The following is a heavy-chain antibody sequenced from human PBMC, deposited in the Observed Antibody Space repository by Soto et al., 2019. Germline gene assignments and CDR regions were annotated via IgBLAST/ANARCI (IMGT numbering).Heavy chain of an antibody. CDR2: LHNSGSS. V-gene: IGHV4-30-4*01. D-gene: IGHD6-19*01. Sequence: SETLSLTCSVSGASIYNGGYFWSWIRQSPGKGLEWIGYLHNSGSSSNNPSLKSRVTISVDTPKNQISLKLTSVTAADTAVYFCVGSPGGLGWFDPWGLGILVTVSS. J-gene: IGHJ5*02. CDR3: VGSPGGLGWFDP. CDR1: GASIYNGGYF.